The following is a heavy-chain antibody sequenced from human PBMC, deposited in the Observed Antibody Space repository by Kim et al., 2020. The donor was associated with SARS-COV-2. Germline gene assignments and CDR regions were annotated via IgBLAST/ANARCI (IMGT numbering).Heavy chain of an antibody. CDR3: ARDRRSALLTVVVPAAMDY. CDR2: INAGNGNT. J-gene: IGHJ4*02. D-gene: IGHD2-2*01. Sequence: ASVKVSCKASGYTFTSYAMHWVRQAPGQRLEWMGWINAGNGNTKYSQKFQGRVTITRDTSASTAYMELSSLRSEDTAVYYCARDRRSALLTVVVPAAMDYWGQGTLVTVSS. CDR1: GYTFTSYA. V-gene: IGHV1-3*01.